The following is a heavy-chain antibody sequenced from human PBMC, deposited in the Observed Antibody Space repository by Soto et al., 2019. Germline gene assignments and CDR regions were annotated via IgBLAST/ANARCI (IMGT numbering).Heavy chain of an antibody. D-gene: IGHD3-3*01. V-gene: IGHV4-30-4*01. Sequence: SSETLSLTCTVSGGSISSGDYYWSWVRQPPGKGLEWIGYIYYSGSTYYNPSLKSRVTISVDTSKNQFSLKLSSVTAADTAVYYCDRDNILGILYGGMDVWGQGTTVT. CDR3: DRDNILGILYGGMDV. J-gene: IGHJ6*02. CDR1: GGSISSGDYY. CDR2: IYYSGST.